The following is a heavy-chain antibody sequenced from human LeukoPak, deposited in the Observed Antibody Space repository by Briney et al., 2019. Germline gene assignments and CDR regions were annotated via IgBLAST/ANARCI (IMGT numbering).Heavy chain of an antibody. J-gene: IGHJ4*02. CDR2: IKQDGSEK. CDR1: GFTFSSYW. D-gene: IGHD3-22*01. Sequence: GGSLRLSCAASGFTFSSYWMSWVRQAPGKGLEWVANIKQDGSEKYYVDSVKGRFTISRDNAKNSLYLQMNSLRAEDTAVYYCARDISGCSYYFDYWGQGTLVTVSS. CDR3: ARDISGCSYYFDY. V-gene: IGHV3-7*01.